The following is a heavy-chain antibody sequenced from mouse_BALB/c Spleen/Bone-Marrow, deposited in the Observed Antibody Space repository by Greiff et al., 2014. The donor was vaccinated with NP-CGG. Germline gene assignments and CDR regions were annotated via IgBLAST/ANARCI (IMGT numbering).Heavy chain of an antibody. CDR2: IYPGSGST. J-gene: IGHJ2*01. D-gene: IGHD4-1*02. Sequence: LQQSGSELVRPGASVKLSCKASGYTFTSYWMHWVKQRPGQGLEWIGNIYPGSGSTNYDEKFKSKATLTVDTSSSTAYMQLSSLTSEDSAVYYCTGEGPTGTGGDYWGQGTTLTVSS. CDR1: GYTFTSYW. CDR3: TGEGPTGTGGDY. V-gene: IGHV1S22*01.